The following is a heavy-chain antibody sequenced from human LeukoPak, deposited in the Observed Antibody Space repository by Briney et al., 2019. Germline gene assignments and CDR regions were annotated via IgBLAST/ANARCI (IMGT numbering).Heavy chain of an antibody. CDR1: GFTFSSYG. J-gene: IGHJ6*03. Sequence: QTGGSLRLSCAASGFTFSSYGMHWVRQAPGKGLEWVAFIRYDGSNKYYADSVKGRFTISRDNSKNTLYLQMNSLRADDTAVYYCARSLRVRGVPDYMDVWGKGTTVTISS. V-gene: IGHV3-30*02. D-gene: IGHD3-10*01. CDR2: IRYDGSNK. CDR3: ARSLRVRGVPDYMDV.